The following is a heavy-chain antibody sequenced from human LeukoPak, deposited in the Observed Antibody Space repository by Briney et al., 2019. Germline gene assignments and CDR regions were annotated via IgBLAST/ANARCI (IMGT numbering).Heavy chain of an antibody. CDR1: GFTFSSYS. CDR2: ISSSSSCI. V-gene: IGHV3-21*01. J-gene: IGHJ4*02. CDR3: ARRAPSHDFDD. Sequence: PGGSLRLSCAASGFTFSSYSMNWVRQAPGKGLEWVSSISSSSSCIYYADSVKGRFTISRDNAKNSLYLQMNSLRVEDTALYYCARRAPSHDFDDWGQGTLVTVSS.